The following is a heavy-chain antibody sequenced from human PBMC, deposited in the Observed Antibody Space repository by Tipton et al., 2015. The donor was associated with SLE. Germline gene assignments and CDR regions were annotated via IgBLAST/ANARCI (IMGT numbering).Heavy chain of an antibody. CDR1: GASISSFY. D-gene: IGHD2/OR15-2a*01. V-gene: IGHV4-59*01. CDR3: AGGAATPGMARTFDI. Sequence: LRLSCTVSGASISSFYWSWIRQPPGKGLEWIGCIFHSGRTNYNPSLKSRVTISVDTSVNQFSLKLPSVTAADTAVYYCAGGAATPGMARTFDIWGQGTLVTVSS. J-gene: IGHJ4*02. CDR2: IFHSGRT.